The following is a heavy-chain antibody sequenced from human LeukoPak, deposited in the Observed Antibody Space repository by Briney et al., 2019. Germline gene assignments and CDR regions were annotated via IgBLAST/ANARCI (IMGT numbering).Heavy chain of an antibody. D-gene: IGHD2-15*01. V-gene: IGHV3-30-3*01. Sequence: PGGSLRLSCAASGFTFSSYAMHWVRQAPGKGLEWVAVISYDGSNKYYADSVKGRFTISRDNSKNTLYLQMNSLRAEDTAVYYCARAPVWIVYYYYGMDVWGQGTTVTVSS. CDR1: GFTFSSYA. CDR2: ISYDGSNK. J-gene: IGHJ6*02. CDR3: ARAPVWIVYYYYGMDV.